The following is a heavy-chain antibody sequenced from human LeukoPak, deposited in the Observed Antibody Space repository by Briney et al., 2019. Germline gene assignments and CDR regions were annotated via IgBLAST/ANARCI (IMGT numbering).Heavy chain of an antibody. J-gene: IGHJ4*02. Sequence: SETLSLTCTVPGGSLINYYWSWIRQPPGKGLEWIGYIYYSGTTNYNPSLKSRVTISVDTSKNQFSLRLSSVTTADTAVYYCASGIMVGSFDHWGQGAPVTVSS. D-gene: IGHD1-26*01. CDR1: GGSLINYY. V-gene: IGHV4-59*01. CDR2: IYYSGTT. CDR3: ASGIMVGSFDH.